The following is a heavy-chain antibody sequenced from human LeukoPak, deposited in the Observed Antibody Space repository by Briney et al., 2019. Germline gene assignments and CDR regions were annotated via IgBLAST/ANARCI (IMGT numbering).Heavy chain of an antibody. V-gene: IGHV5-51*01. J-gene: IGHJ4*02. CDR2: IYPDGSGP. D-gene: IGHD3-16*01. CDR3: ARHPVGDPFDY. CDR1: GYSFASYS. Sequence: GESLKISCKGSGYSFASYSIGWVRQMPGKGLEWMGIIYPDGSGPRYSPSFQGQVTISADKSISTAYLQWSSLKASDTAMYYCARHPVGDPFDYWGQGTLVTVSS.